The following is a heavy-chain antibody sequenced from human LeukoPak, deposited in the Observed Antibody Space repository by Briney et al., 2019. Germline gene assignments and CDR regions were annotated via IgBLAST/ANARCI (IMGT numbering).Heavy chain of an antibody. J-gene: IGHJ6*02. CDR3: ARRNAMDV. Sequence: PGGSLRLSCAASGFIFSNNYMSWVRQAPGRGLEWLATIWPDGSEKRYVDSLRGRVTISRDNVERSLYLQMNSLRAEDTAVYYCARRNAMDVWGQGTTVIVFS. CDR2: IWPDGSEK. CDR1: GFIFSNNY. V-gene: IGHV3-7*03.